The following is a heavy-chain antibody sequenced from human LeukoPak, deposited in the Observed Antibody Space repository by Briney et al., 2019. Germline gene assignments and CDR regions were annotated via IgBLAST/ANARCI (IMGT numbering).Heavy chain of an antibody. J-gene: IGHJ3*02. Sequence: GGSLRLSCAASGFTFSGYWMSWVRQAPGKGLEWVANIKQGGSEKYYVDSVKGRFTISRDNAKNSLYLQMNSLRAEDTAVCYCARNVLRYFDWLWAFDIWGQGTMVTVSS. CDR3: ARNVLRYFDWLWAFDI. D-gene: IGHD3-9*01. V-gene: IGHV3-7*01. CDR1: GFTFSGYW. CDR2: IKQGGSEK.